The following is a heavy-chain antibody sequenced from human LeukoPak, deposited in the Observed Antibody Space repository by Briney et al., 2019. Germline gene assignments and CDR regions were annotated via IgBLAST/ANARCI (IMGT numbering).Heavy chain of an antibody. Sequence: PGGSLRLSCAAPGFTFSSYAMTWVRQAPGRGLEWVSAISGSGGSTYYADSVKGRFTISRDQSKNTLFLQMNSLRAEDTAVYYCAKDRTYYYDSGGYYSDYWGQGTLVTVSS. J-gene: IGHJ4*02. V-gene: IGHV3-23*01. CDR2: ISGSGGST. CDR3: AKDRTYYYDSGGYYSDY. D-gene: IGHD3-22*01. CDR1: GFTFSSYA.